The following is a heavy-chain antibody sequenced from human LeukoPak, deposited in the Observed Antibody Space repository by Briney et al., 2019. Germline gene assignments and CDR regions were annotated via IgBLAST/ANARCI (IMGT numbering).Heavy chain of an antibody. CDR2: IYYSGST. CDR1: GGSISSYY. J-gene: IGHJ4*02. V-gene: IGHV4-59*12. D-gene: IGHD5-12*01. CDR3: AQEGKGDIVATISLSLL. Sequence: KASETLSLTCTVSGGSISSYYWSWIRQPPGKGLEWIGYIYYSGSTNYNPSLKSRVTISVDTSKNQFSLKLSSVTAADTAVYYCAQEGKGDIVATISLSLLWGQGTLVTVSS.